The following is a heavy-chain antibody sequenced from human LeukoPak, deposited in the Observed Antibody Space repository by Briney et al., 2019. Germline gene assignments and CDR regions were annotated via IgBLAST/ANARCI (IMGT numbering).Heavy chain of an antibody. CDR1: GYTFTGYY. CDR3: ARGIGSTSSIYMDV. Sequence: ASVKVSCKASGYTFTGYYMHWVRQAPGQGLELMGWINPNSGGTTYAQKFQGRVTITRDTSISTAYMELRRLRSDDTAVYYCARGIGSTSSIYMDVWGKGTTVTVSS. CDR2: INPNSGGT. V-gene: IGHV1-2*02. J-gene: IGHJ6*03. D-gene: IGHD2-2*01.